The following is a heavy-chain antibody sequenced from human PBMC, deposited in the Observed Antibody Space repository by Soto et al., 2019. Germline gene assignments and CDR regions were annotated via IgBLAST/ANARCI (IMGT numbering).Heavy chain of an antibody. J-gene: IGHJ6*02. CDR2: ISWDGGST. V-gene: IGHV3-43*01. CDR1: GFTFDDYT. D-gene: IGHD3-16*01. Sequence: GGSLRLSCAASGFTFDDYTVHWVRQAPGKGLEWVSLISWDGGSTYYADSVKGRFTISRDNSKNSLYLQMNSLRTEDTALYYCAKDYERGEWRDGYNYHGMDVWGQGTTVTVSS. CDR3: AKDYERGEWRDGYNYHGMDV.